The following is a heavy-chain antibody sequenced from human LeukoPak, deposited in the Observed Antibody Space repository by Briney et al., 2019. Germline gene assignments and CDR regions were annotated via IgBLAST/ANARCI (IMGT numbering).Heavy chain of an antibody. CDR1: GFTFSTSA. D-gene: IGHD3-3*01. J-gene: IGHJ6*03. CDR2: INNDASYI. V-gene: IGHV3-21*01. CDR3: ARQYDFWSGYYHYYYMDV. Sequence: PGGSLRLSCAASGFTFSTSAMNWVRQAPGKGLEWVSSINNDASYIYYADSVKGRFTISRDNAKNSLYLQMNSLRAEDTAVYYCARQYDFWSGYYHYYYMDVWGKGTTVTVSS.